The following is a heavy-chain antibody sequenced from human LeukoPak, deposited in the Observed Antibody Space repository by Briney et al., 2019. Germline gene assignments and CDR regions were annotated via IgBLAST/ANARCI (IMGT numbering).Heavy chain of an antibody. V-gene: IGHV4-34*01. CDR1: GGSFSGYY. CDR2: INHSGST. D-gene: IGHD3-3*01. CDR3: ARRRVDFWSGYNYYFDY. Sequence: SETLSLTCAVYGGSFSGYYWSWIRQPPGKGLEWIGEINHSGSTNYNPSLKSRVTISVDTSKNQFSLKLSSVTAADTAVYYCARRRVDFWSGYNYYFDYWGQGTLVTVSS. J-gene: IGHJ4*02.